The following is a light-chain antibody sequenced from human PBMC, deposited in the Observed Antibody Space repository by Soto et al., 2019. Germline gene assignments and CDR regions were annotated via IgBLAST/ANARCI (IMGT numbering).Light chain of an antibody. CDR2: ASS. CDR1: QTISNT. CDR3: QQTYSTPIT. V-gene: IGKV1-39*01. Sequence: DIQMTQSPSSLSASVGDRVTITCRASQTISNTLNWYQQRPGKPPNLLIYASSTLQSGVPPRFSGGGSGKEFTLTISSLQPEDFATYYCQQTYSTPITFGQGTRLEIK. J-gene: IGKJ5*01.